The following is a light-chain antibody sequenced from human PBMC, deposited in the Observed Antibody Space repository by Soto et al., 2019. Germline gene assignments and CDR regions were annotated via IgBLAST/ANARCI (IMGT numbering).Light chain of an antibody. V-gene: IGKV1D-12*01. CDR3: QQAYSFTIN. CDR2: AAS. Sequence: IPVNQAPSSVSESVGGRVTITCRESQDIADYLGWYQNKPGRAPELLIHAASRLQSGVPSRFSGGGSGTDFTLTRNSLQDEDFANYYCQQAYSFTINCGQGTRLDIK. CDR1: QDIADY. J-gene: IGKJ5*01.